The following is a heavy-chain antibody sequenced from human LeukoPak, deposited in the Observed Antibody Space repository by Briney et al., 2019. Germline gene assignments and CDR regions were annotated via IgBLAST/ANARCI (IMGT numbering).Heavy chain of an antibody. D-gene: IGHD6-13*01. CDR3: ARDDLQLVRRLGGSTEYYYYYYMDV. J-gene: IGHJ6*03. V-gene: IGHV3-30*03. CDR2: ISYDGSNK. CDR1: GFTFSSYG. Sequence: GRSLRLSCAASGFTFSSYGMHWVRQAPGKGLEWVAVISYDGSNKYYADSVKGRFTISRDNSKNTLYLQMNSLRAEDTAVYYCARDDLQLVRRLGGSTEYYYYYYMDVWGKGTSVTVSS.